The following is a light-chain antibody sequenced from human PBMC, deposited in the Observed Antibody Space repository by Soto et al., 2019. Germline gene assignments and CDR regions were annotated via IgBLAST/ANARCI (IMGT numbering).Light chain of an antibody. V-gene: IGLV7-46*01. CDR2: DTT. Sequence: QAVVTQEPSLTVSPGGTVTLTCGSSTXAVTNGHYPYWFQQKPGQAPRTLIYDTTNRHSWTPARFSGSLLGGKAALTLSGAQPEDEAEYYCLLSYNGPYVFGTGTKVNVL. CDR3: LLSYNGPYV. CDR1: TXAVTNGHY. J-gene: IGLJ1*01.